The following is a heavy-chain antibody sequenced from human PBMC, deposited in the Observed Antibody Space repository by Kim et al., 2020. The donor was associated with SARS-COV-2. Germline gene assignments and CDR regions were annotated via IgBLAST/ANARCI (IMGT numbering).Heavy chain of an antibody. CDR1: GFTFSDHY. Sequence: GGSLRLSCAASGFTFSDHYMDWVRQAPGKGLEWVGRTRNKANSYTTEYAASVKGRFTISRDDSKNSLYLQMNSLKTEDTAVYYCATAQFDLFDYYYYGMDVWGQGTTVTVSS. CDR3: ATAQFDLFDYYYYGMDV. J-gene: IGHJ6*02. V-gene: IGHV3-72*01. CDR2: TRNKANSYTT. D-gene: IGHD3-9*01.